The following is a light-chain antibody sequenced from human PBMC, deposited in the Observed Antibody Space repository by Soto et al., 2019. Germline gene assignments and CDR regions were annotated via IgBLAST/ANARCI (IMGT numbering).Light chain of an antibody. CDR3: CSYGSGDTWV. V-gene: IGLV2-23*01. Sequence: QSALTQPASVSVSPGQSISISCTGTSGDVGNYNFVSWYQQHPGQAPKLLIYETTKRPLGVSHRFSASKSGNTASLTISGLQAEDEADYYCCSYGSGDTWVFGGGTKVTVL. J-gene: IGLJ3*02. CDR1: SGDVGNYNF. CDR2: ETT.